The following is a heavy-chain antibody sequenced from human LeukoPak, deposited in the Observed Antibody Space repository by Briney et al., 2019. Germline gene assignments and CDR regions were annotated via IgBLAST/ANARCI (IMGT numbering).Heavy chain of an antibody. V-gene: IGHV4-34*01. J-gene: IGHJ4*02. CDR3: ASVRSYGSGSYPY. D-gene: IGHD3-10*01. Sequence: SETLSLTCAVHGGSFSGYYWGWIRQPPGKGLEWIGEINHSGSTNYNPSLKSRVTISVDTSKNQFSLKLGSVTAADTAVYYCASVRSYGSGSYPYWGQGTLVTVSS. CDR2: INHSGST. CDR1: GGSFSGYY.